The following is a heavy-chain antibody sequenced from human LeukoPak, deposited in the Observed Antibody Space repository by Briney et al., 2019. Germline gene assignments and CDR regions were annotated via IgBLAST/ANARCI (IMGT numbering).Heavy chain of an antibody. CDR2: ISGSGGST. D-gene: IGHD6-19*01. Sequence: GGSLRLSCVTSVFTFSSYAMSWVRQAPGKGLEWVSAISGSGGSTYYADSVKGRFTISRDNTKNTLYLQMNSLRAEDTAVYYCTKDPLYSSAPNWFDPWGQGTLVTVSS. V-gene: IGHV3-23*01. CDR1: VFTFSSYA. CDR3: TKDPLYSSAPNWFDP. J-gene: IGHJ5*02.